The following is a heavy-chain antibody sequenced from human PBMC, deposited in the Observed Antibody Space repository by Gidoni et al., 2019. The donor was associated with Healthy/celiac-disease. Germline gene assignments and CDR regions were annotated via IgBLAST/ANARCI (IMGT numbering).Heavy chain of an antibody. CDR1: GYTFTSYY. CDR3: ARQINKVVVISDDAFDI. Sequence: QVPLVQSGAEVKQPGASVEVSCKSSGYTFTSYYMHSVRQAPGPGLEWMGIINPSGGSTSYAQKFQGRVTMTRDTSTSTVYMELSSLRSEDTAVYYCARQINKVVVISDDAFDIWGQGTMVTVSS. J-gene: IGHJ3*02. D-gene: IGHD3-22*01. CDR2: INPSGGST. V-gene: IGHV1-46*03.